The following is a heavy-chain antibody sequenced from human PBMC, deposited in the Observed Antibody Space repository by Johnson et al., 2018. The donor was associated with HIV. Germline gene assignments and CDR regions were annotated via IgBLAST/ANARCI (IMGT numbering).Heavy chain of an antibody. V-gene: IGHV3-9*01. CDR3: ARSNAFDI. J-gene: IGHJ3*02. D-gene: IGHD5-24*01. Sequence: VRLVESGGGLVQPGRSMRLSCAASGFTFDDYAMHWVRQAPGKGLEWVSGISWNGGSIGYADSVKGRFTISRDNAKSSLFLQMNSLRGEDTALYYCARSNAFDIWGQGTMVTVSS. CDR1: GFTFDDYA. CDR2: ISWNGGSI.